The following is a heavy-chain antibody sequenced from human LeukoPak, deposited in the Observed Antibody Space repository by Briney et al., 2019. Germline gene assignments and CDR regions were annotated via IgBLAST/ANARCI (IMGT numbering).Heavy chain of an antibody. Sequence: WASVKVSCKASGGTFSSYAISWVRQAPGQGLEWMGRIIPILGIANYAQKFQGRVTITADKSTSTAYMELSSLRSEDTAVYYCARSYYDSSGYYSIYYYGMDVWGQGTTVTVSS. D-gene: IGHD3-22*01. CDR3: ARSYYDSSGYYSIYYYGMDV. J-gene: IGHJ6*02. V-gene: IGHV1-69*04. CDR2: IIPILGIA. CDR1: GGTFSSYA.